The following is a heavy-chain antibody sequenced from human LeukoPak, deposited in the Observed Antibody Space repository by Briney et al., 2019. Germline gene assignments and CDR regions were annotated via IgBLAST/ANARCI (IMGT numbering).Heavy chain of an antibody. CDR3: TTDDYVWGSYRFFDY. CDR1: GVTFRNAW. Sequence: GGSLRLSCAASGVTFRNAWMSWVRQAPGKGLEWVGRIKSKTDGGTTDYAAPVKGRFTISRDDSKNTLYLQMNSLKTEDTAVYYCTTDDYVWGSYRFFDYWGQGTLVTVSS. V-gene: IGHV3-15*01. D-gene: IGHD3-16*02. J-gene: IGHJ4*02. CDR2: IKSKTDGGTT.